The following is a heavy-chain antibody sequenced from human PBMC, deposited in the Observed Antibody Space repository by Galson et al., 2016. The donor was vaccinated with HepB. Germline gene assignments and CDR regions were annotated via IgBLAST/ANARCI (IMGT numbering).Heavy chain of an antibody. CDR2: INSATGNT. V-gene: IGHV1-3*01. J-gene: IGHJ6*02. Sequence: SVKVSCKASGYTFSSYTLHWLRQAPGHSLEWMGWINSATGNTRYSQKFLGRVPNTRDTSASTAYMELSSLRSEDTAVYYCAFLVFRGVRYYNGMDVWGQGTTVTVSS. D-gene: IGHD3-10*01. CDR3: AFLVFRGVRYYNGMDV. CDR1: GYTFSSYT.